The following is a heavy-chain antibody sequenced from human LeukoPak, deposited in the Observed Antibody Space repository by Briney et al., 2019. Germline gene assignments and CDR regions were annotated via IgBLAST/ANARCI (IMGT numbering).Heavy chain of an antibody. D-gene: IGHD3-22*01. J-gene: IGHJ4*02. CDR1: GYSISSGYY. V-gene: IGHV4-38-2*01. Sequence: SETLSLTCAVSGYSISSGYYWGWIRQPPGKGLEWIGSIYQSGSTYYTPSLKSRVTISVDTSKNQFSLKLSSVTAADTAVYYCARHRTSSGYYNYFDYWGQGTPVTVSS. CDR2: IYQSGST. CDR3: ARHRTSSGYYNYFDY.